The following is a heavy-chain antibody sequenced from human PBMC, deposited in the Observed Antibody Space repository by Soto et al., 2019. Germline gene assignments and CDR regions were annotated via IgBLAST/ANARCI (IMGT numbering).Heavy chain of an antibody. Sequence: SETLSLTCAVYGGSFSGYYWSWIRQPPGKGLEWIGEINHSGSTNYNPSLKSRVTISVDTSKNQFSLKLSSVTAEDTAVYYCAKDVRSYLFDYWGQGTLVTVSS. CDR3: AKDVRSYLFDY. J-gene: IGHJ4*02. V-gene: IGHV4-34*01. D-gene: IGHD1-26*01. CDR1: GGSFSGYY. CDR2: INHSGST.